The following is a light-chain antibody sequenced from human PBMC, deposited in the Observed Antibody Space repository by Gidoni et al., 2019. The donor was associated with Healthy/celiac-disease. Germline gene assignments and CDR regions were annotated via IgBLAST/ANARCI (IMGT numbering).Light chain of an antibody. V-gene: IGKV1-8*01. Sequence: AIRMTPSPSSLSASTGDRVTITCRASQGISSYLAWYQQKPGKAPKLLIYAASTLQSGVPSRFSGSGSGTDFTLTISCLQSEDFATYYCQQYYSYPXTFGQGTKVEIK. CDR3: QQYYSYPXT. CDR1: QGISSY. CDR2: AAS. J-gene: IGKJ1*01.